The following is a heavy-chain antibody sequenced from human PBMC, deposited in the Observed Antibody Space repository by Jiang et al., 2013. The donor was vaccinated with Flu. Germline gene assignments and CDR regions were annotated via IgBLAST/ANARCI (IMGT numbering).Heavy chain of an antibody. D-gene: IGHD3-9*01. CDR2: INPSGGST. Sequence: FTSYYMHWVRQAPGQGLEWMGIINPSGGSTSYAQKFQGRVTMTRDTSTSTVYMELSSLRSEDTAVYYCAREAKVLRYFWAAYWGQGTLVTVSS. J-gene: IGHJ4*02. CDR1: FTSYY. V-gene: IGHV1-46*01. CDR3: AREAKVLRYFWAAY.